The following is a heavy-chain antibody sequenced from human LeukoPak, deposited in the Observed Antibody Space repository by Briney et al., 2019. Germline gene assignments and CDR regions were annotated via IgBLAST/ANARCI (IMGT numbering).Heavy chain of an antibody. D-gene: IGHD3-22*01. CDR1: GFTFSSYA. CDR2: ISGSGGST. CDR3: AKDPTMIVVVIPDY. Sequence: GGSLRLTCAASGFTFSSYAMSWVRQAPGKGLEWVSAISGSGGSTYYADSVKGRFTISRDNSKNTLYLQMNSLRAEDTAVYYCAKDPTMIVVVIPDYWGQGTLVTVSS. J-gene: IGHJ4*02. V-gene: IGHV3-23*01.